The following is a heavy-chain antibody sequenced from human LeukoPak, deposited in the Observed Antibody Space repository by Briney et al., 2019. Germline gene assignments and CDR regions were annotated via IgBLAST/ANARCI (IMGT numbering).Heavy chain of an antibody. Sequence: GGSLRLSCAASGLTFSSHWMNWVRQAPGKGLEWVANINHDGSEKYYVDSVKGRFTISRDNTKNSLYLQMNSLRAEDTAVYYCARDPDMVRGVNFDYWGQGTLVTVSS. CDR3: ARDPDMVRGVNFDY. V-gene: IGHV3-7*03. J-gene: IGHJ4*02. CDR1: GLTFSSHW. CDR2: INHDGSEK. D-gene: IGHD3-10*01.